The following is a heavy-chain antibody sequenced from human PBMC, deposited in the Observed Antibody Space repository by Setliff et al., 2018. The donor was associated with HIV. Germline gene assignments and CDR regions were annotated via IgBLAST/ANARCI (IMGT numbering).Heavy chain of an antibody. V-gene: IGHV3-53*01. CDR2: IYSGGST. D-gene: IGHD5-12*01. CDR3: ARVGKDGYNYNYFDY. Sequence: LRLSCAASGFTVSTYYMSWVRQAPGKGLEWVSVIYSGGSTYYADSVKGRFTISRDNSKNTLYLQMNSLRAEDTAVYYCARVGKDGYNYNYFDYWGQGTLVTVSS. J-gene: IGHJ4*02. CDR1: GFTVSTYY.